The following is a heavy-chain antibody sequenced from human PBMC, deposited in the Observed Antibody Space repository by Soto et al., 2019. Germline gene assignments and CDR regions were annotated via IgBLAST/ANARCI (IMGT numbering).Heavy chain of an antibody. CDR2: ISAYNGNT. CDR3: AREKRYFDWLSPYGMDV. D-gene: IGHD3-9*01. Sequence: ASVKVSCKASGYTFTSYGISWVRQAPGQGLEWMGWISAYNGNTNYAQKLQGRVTMTTDTSTSTAYMELRSLRSDDTAVYYCAREKRYFDWLSPYGMDVWGQGTTVTVSS. CDR1: GYTFTSYG. J-gene: IGHJ6*02. V-gene: IGHV1-18*04.